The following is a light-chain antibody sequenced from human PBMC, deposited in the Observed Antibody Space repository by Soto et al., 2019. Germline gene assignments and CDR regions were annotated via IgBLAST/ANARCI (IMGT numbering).Light chain of an antibody. J-gene: IGKJ5*01. V-gene: IGKV1-39*01. CDR1: QSISNY. CDR3: QQSYHTPIT. CDR2: AAS. Sequence: DIQMTQSPSSLSASVGDRVTITCRASQSISNYLNWYQQEPGKAPKLLIYAASTLQRDVPSRFSGSGSGTDFTLTISRLQPEDFATYFCQQSYHTPITFGQGTRLEI.